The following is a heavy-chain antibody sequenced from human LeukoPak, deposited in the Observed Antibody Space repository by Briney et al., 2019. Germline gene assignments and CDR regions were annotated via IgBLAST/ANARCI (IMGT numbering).Heavy chain of an antibody. Sequence: GASVKVSCKTSGYTFTSYYMHWVRQAPGQGLEWMGIINPSAGSTTYAQKLQGRVTITRDTSTSTVYMELSNLRSEDTAVYYCAKGWEYYGSGSYFMDHWGQGTLVTVSS. CDR2: INPSAGST. D-gene: IGHD3-10*01. J-gene: IGHJ4*02. CDR3: AKGWEYYGSGSYFMDH. CDR1: GYTFTSYY. V-gene: IGHV1-46*04.